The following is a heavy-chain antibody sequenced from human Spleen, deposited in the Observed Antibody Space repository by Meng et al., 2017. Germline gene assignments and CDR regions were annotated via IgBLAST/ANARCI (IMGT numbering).Heavy chain of an antibody. D-gene: IGHD4-11*01. CDR2: INHSGST. CDR1: GGSFSGYY. J-gene: IGHJ4*02. Sequence: HVQLKDWGEGLLKPSETLSLPCADYGGSFSGYYWSWIRQPPGKGLEWIGEINHSGSTNYNPSLEGRATISVDTSQNTLSLKLSSVTAADSAVYYCARGPTTMAHDFDYWGQGTLVTVSS. CDR3: ARGPTTMAHDFDY. V-gene: IGHV4-34*01.